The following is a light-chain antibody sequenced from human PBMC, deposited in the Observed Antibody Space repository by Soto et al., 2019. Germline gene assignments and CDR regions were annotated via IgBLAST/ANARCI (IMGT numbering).Light chain of an antibody. CDR1: QSISNW. CDR3: QQYNSYSLT. CDR2: KAS. V-gene: IGKV1-5*03. J-gene: IGKJ1*01. Sequence: DIQMTQSPSTLSASVGDRVTITCRASQSISNWLAWYQQKPGKAPKLLIYKASSLESGVPSRFSGSGSGTEYTLTISSLQPDDFATYYYQQYNSYSLTFGQGTKVEIK.